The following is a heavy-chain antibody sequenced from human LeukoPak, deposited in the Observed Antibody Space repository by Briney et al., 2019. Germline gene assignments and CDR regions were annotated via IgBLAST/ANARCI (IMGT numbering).Heavy chain of an antibody. J-gene: IGHJ5*02. D-gene: IGHD2-2*01. CDR2: INSDGSTT. CDR3: ARDETPDCSSTSCFNNWFDP. CDR1: GFTLNGYW. V-gene: IGHV3-74*01. Sequence: GGSLRLSCAAPGFTLNGYWMHWVRHAPGKGLVWVSRINSDGSTTSYADSVKGRFTISRDNAKNSLYLQMNSLRAEDTAVYYCARDETPDCSSTSCFNNWFDPWGQGTLVTVSS.